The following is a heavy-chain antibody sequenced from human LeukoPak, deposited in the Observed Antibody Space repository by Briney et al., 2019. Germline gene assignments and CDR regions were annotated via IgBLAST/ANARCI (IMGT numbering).Heavy chain of an antibody. V-gene: IGHV3-48*01. CDR2: ISSSSSTI. Sequence: GGSLRLSCAASGFTFSSYIMNWVRQAPGKGLDWVSYISSSSSTIYYADSVKGRFTISRDNAKNSLYLQMNSLRSDDTAVYYCARDPGHDTSNYGGLDFWGQGTLVTVSS. CDR1: GFTFSSYI. D-gene: IGHD4-11*01. J-gene: IGHJ4*02. CDR3: ARDPGHDTSNYGGLDF.